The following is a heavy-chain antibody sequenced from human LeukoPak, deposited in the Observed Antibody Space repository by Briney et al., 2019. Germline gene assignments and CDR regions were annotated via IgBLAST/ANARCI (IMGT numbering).Heavy chain of an antibody. CDR2: ISYIGST. Sequence: SETLSLTCTVSGGSFSSHYWSWIRQPPGKGLEWIGYISYIGSTNYNPSLKSRVTISVDTSKNQFSLKLSSVTAADTAVYYCARVRGTAAAGTAFDIWGQGTMVTVSS. CDR1: GGSFSSHY. V-gene: IGHV4-59*11. D-gene: IGHD6-13*01. J-gene: IGHJ3*02. CDR3: ARVRGTAAAGTAFDI.